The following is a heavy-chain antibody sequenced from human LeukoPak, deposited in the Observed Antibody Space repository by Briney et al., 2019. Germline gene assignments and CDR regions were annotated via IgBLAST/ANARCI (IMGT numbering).Heavy chain of an antibody. CDR1: GYTFTSYD. CDR3: AREGQQLVPYKIWYFDY. J-gene: IGHJ4*02. D-gene: IGHD6-13*01. CDR2: MNPNSGNT. Sequence: GASVKVSCKASGYTFTSYDINWVRQATGQGLEWMGWMNPNSGNTGYAQKFQGRVTITRNTSISTAYMELSSLRSEDTAVYYCAREGQQLVPYKIWYFDYWGQGTLVTVSS. V-gene: IGHV1-8*03.